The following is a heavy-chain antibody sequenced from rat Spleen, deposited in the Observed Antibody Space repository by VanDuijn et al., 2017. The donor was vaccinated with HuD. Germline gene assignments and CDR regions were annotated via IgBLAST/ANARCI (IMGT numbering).Heavy chain of an antibody. J-gene: IGHJ3*01. D-gene: IGHD1-11*01. CDR1: GFTFSNYY. CDR3: ARDRDGGYAFAH. V-gene: IGHV5S23*01. CDR2: ISTSGSRT. Sequence: EVQLVESGGGLVQPGNSLKLSCAASGFTFSNYYMAWVRQAPKKGLEWVATISTSGSRTYYPDSVKGRFTISRDNAENTVYLQMNSLRSEDTATYYCARDRDGGYAFAHWGQGTLVTVSS.